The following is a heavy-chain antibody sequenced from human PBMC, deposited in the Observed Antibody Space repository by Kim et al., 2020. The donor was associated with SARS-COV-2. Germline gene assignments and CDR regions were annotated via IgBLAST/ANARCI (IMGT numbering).Heavy chain of an antibody. V-gene: IGHV3-30*04. J-gene: IGHJ4*02. CDR2: ISYDGSNK. CDR1: GFTFSSYA. Sequence: GGSLRLSCAASGFTFSSYAMHWVRQAPGKGLEWVAVISYDGSNKYYADSVKGRFTISRDNSKNTLYLQMNSLRAEDTAVYYCARVGRELLTYVGDYWGQGTLVTVSS. CDR3: ARVGRELLTYVGDY. D-gene: IGHD1-26*01.